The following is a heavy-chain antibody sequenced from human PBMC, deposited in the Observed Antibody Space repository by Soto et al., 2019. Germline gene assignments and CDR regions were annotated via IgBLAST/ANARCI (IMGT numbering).Heavy chain of an antibody. CDR1: GFSFSSYG. J-gene: IGHJ6*02. Sequence: QVQLVESGGGVVQPGRSLRLSCAASGFSFSSYGMHWVRQVPGKGLEWVAVIWYDGSNKYYADSVKGRLTISRDNSKNTVYLQMNSLRAEDTAVYYCARGSYSVAYGMDVWGQGTTVTVPS. CDR2: IWYDGSNK. D-gene: IGHD1-26*01. V-gene: IGHV3-33*01. CDR3: ARGSYSVAYGMDV.